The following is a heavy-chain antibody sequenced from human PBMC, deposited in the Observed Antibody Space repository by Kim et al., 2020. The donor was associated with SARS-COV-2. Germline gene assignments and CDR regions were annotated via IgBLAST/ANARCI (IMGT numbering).Heavy chain of an antibody. CDR3: ARDSPDSWLWFGSDARQKHFDR. CDR2: ISSSGADT. D-gene: IGHD3-10*01. J-gene: IGHJ5*02. CDR1: GFTFSTYS. V-gene: IGHV3-21*01. Sequence: GGSLRLSCTVSGFTFSTYSMTWVRQAPGKGLEWVSSISSSGADTYYADSVRGRFTVSRDSANTSLSLQMDNLGVDDTALYYCARDSPDSWLWFGSDARQKHFDRWGQGTLVTVSS.